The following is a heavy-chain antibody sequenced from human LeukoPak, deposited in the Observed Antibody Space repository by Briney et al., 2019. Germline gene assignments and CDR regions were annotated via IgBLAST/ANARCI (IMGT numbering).Heavy chain of an antibody. Sequence: SETLSLTCTVSGGSISSSSYYWGWIRQPPGKGLEWIGSIYYSGSTYYNPSLKSRVTISVDTSKNQFSLKLSSVTAADTAVYYCARGAPRRGYYFDYWGQGTLVTVSS. CDR1: GGSISSSSYY. CDR2: IYYSGST. J-gene: IGHJ4*02. V-gene: IGHV4-39*01. D-gene: IGHD3-10*01. CDR3: ARGAPRRGYYFDY.